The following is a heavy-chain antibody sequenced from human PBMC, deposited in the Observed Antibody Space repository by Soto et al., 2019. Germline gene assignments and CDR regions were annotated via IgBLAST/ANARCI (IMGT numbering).Heavy chain of an antibody. V-gene: IGHV1-18*01. J-gene: IGHJ5*02. CDR3: ARYPARVTKNWFNP. CDR1: GYTFTSYG. D-gene: IGHD4-17*01. Sequence: ASVKVSCKASGYTFTSYGISWVRQAPGQGLEWMGWISADNGNTKYAQKLQGRVTMTTDTSTSTAYMELRSLRSDDTAVYYCARYPARVTKNWFNPWGQGILVTGSS. CDR2: ISADNGNT.